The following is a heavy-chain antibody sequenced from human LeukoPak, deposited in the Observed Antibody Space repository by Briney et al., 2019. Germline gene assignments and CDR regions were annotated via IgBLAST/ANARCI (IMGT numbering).Heavy chain of an antibody. D-gene: IGHD6-13*01. Sequence: ASVKVSCKASGYTFTSYGISWVRQAPGQGLEWMGWISAYNGNTNYAQKFQGRVTMTRDTSTSTVYMELSSLRSEDTAVYYCARQISSWPYSYSGMDVWGQGTTVTVSS. CDR2: ISAYNGNT. CDR3: ARQISSWPYSYSGMDV. CDR1: GYTFTSYG. V-gene: IGHV1-18*01. J-gene: IGHJ6*02.